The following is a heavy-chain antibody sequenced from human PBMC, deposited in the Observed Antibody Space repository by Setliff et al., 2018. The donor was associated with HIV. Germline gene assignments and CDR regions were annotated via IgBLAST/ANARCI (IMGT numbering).Heavy chain of an antibody. J-gene: IGHJ2*01. CDR3: ARRGAGYNYYWYFDT. CDR2: MYTTGST. D-gene: IGHD5-12*01. CDR1: GGSISSGAYY. Sequence: PSETLSLTCTVSGGSISSGAYYWTWIRQPAGTGLDWIGHMYTTGSTNYNASLKSRVTISVDTSKNQFSLKLSSVTAADTAVYYCARRGAGYNYYWYFDTWGRGTLVTVSS. V-gene: IGHV4-61*09.